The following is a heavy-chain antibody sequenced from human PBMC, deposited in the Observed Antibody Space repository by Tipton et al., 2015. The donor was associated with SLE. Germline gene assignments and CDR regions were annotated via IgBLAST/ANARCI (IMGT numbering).Heavy chain of an antibody. V-gene: IGHV4-59*08. CDR3: ARRQWGSGYDYFDY. J-gene: IGHJ4*02. CDR2: IYYSGST. D-gene: IGHD5-12*01. CDR1: GGSIGSFY. Sequence: LRLSCTVSGGSIGSFYWSWIRQPPGKGLEWIGYIYYSGSTNYSPSLKSRVTMSVDTSKNQFSLKLSSVTAADTAVYYCARRQWGSGYDYFDYWGQGTLVTVSS.